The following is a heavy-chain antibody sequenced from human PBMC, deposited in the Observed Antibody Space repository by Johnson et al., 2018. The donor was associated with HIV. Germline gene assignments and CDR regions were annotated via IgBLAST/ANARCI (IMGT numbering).Heavy chain of an antibody. Sequence: QVQLVESGGGVVQPGGSLRLSCAASGFTFSNYGMHWVRQAPGKGLEWVTFIRYDGIIKYYAESVKGRFTISRDNSKNTLSLQMNSLRAEDTAVYYCASGLIKDDVWGSYRYGDAFDIWGQGTMVTVSS. CDR2: IRYDGIIK. V-gene: IGHV3-30*02. CDR3: ASGLIKDDVWGSYRYGDAFDI. J-gene: IGHJ3*02. D-gene: IGHD3-16*02. CDR1: GFTFSNYG.